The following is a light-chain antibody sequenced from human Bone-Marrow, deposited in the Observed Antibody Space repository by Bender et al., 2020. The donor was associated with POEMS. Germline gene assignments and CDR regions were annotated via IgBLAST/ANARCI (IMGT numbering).Light chain of an antibody. CDR2: TNN. V-gene: IGLV1-44*01. CDR1: GSNIGGYP. Sequence: QSVLTQPPSVSGTPGQRVTISCSGSGSNIGGYPVNWYQQLPGTAPRLLIYTNNERPSGVPDRFSGSKSGNTASLTSSWLQAEDEADYYCCSYAGSSTWVFGGGTKVTVL. J-gene: IGLJ3*02. CDR3: CSYAGSSTWV.